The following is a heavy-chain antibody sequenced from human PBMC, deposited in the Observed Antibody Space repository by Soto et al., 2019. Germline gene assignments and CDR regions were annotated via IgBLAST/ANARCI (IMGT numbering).Heavy chain of an antibody. J-gene: IGHJ4*02. Sequence: GGSLRLSCAASGFTFSNAWMNWVRQAPGKGLEWVGRIKSKTDGGTTDYAAPVKGRFTISRDDSKNTLYLQMNSLKTEDTAVYDSMTDLLVAGTFDYWGQGTLVTVSS. D-gene: IGHD6-19*01. CDR2: IKSKTDGGTT. V-gene: IGHV3-15*07. CDR1: GFTFSNAW. CDR3: MTDLLVAGTFDY.